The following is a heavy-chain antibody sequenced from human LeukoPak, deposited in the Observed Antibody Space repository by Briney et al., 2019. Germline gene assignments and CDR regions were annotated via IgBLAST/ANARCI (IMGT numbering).Heavy chain of an antibody. CDR2: ISAYNGNT. V-gene: IGHV1-18*01. Sequence: GASVKVSCKASGYTFTSYGISWVRQAPGQGLEWMGWISAYNGNTNYAQKLQGRATMTTDTSTSTAYMELRSLRSDDTAVYYCASPHGGYYTANWLDPWGQGTLVTVSS. CDR1: GYTFTSYG. D-gene: IGHD3-22*01. J-gene: IGHJ5*02. CDR3: ASPHGGYYTANWLDP.